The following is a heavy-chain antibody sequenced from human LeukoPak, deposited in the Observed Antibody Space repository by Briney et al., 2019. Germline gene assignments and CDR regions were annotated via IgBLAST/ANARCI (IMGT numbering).Heavy chain of an antibody. D-gene: IGHD3-3*01. CDR3: TTVEYYFDY. V-gene: IGHV3-15*01. CDR1: GYTFSNAW. Sequence: GGPLRLSCAISGYTFSNAWMSWVRQAPGKGLEWVGRIKTTTDGGTTDYAAPVKGRFTISRDDSKNTLYLQMNSLKIDDTAVYYCTTVEYYFDYWGQGTLVTVSS. CDR2: IKTTTDGGTT. J-gene: IGHJ4*02.